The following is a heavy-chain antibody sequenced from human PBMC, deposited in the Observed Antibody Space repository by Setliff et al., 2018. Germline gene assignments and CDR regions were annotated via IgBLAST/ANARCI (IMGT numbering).Heavy chain of an antibody. J-gene: IGHJ4*02. V-gene: IGHV3-21*01. Sequence: GGSLRLSCAASGFTFSSYSMNWVRQAPGKGLEWVSSISSKNSYIYYADSVKGRFTISRDNSKNTLYLQMNSLRVEDTAVYYCARQAADYWGQGTLVTRLL. CDR2: ISSKNSYI. CDR3: ARQAADY. CDR1: GFTFSSYS. D-gene: IGHD6-25*01.